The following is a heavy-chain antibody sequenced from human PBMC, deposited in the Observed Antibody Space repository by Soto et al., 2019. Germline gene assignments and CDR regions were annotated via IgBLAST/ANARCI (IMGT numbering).Heavy chain of an antibody. J-gene: IGHJ4*02. Sequence: ASVKVSCKVSGYTLTELSMHWVRQAPGKGLEWMGGFDPEDGETIYAQKFQGRVTMTEDTSTDTAYMELSSLRSEDTAVYYCATNAFGGYDSSGYYIKDYWGQGTLVTVSS. V-gene: IGHV1-24*01. CDR2: FDPEDGET. CDR3: ATNAFGGYDSSGYYIKDY. D-gene: IGHD3-22*01. CDR1: GYTLTELS.